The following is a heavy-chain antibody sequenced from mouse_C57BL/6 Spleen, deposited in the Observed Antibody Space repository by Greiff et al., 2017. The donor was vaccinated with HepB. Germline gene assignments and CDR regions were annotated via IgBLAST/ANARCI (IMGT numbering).Heavy chain of an antibody. CDR1: GYSFTSYY. V-gene: IGHV1-66*01. Sequence: VMLVESGPELVKPGASVKISCKASGYSFTSYYIHWVKQRPGQGLEWIGWIYPGSGNTKYNEKFKGKATLTADTSSSTAYMQLSSLTSEDSAVYYCARGGVRQYYFDYWGQGTTLTVSS. CDR3: ARGGVRQYYFDY. J-gene: IGHJ2*01. CDR2: IYPGSGNT. D-gene: IGHD2-14*01.